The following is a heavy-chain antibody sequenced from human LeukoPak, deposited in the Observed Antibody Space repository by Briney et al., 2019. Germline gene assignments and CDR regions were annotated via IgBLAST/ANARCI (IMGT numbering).Heavy chain of an antibody. D-gene: IGHD6-6*01. J-gene: IGHJ5*02. V-gene: IGHV4-34*01. CDR3: ADIAARLGWFDP. CDR2: IYYSGST. CDR1: GGSFSGYY. Sequence: SETLSLTCAVYGGSFSGYYWSWIRQPPGKGLEWIGSIYYSGSTYYNPSLKSRVTISVDTSKNQFSLKLSSVTAADTAVYYCADIAARLGWFDPWGQGTLVTVSS.